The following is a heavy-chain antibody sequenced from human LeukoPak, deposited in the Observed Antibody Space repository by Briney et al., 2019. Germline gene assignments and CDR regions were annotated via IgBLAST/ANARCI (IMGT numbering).Heavy chain of an antibody. CDR1: GGSISSHY. CDR2: IYYSGST. CDR3: ARWVRYYDSSGYFAYFDY. V-gene: IGHV4-59*11. D-gene: IGHD3-22*01. Sequence: PSETLSLTCTVSGGSISSHYWSWIRQPPGKGLEWIGYIYYSGSTNYNPSLKSRVTISVDTSKNQFSLKLSSVTAADTAVCYCARWVRYYDSSGYFAYFDYWGQGTLVTVSS. J-gene: IGHJ4*02.